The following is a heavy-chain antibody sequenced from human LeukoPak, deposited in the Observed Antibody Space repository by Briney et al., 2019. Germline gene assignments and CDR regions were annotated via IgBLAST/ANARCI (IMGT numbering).Heavy chain of an antibody. CDR2: IRYDGGEK. V-gene: IGHV3-30*02. CDR3: AKNAAAGTPDY. CDR1: GVSFSSHG. Sequence: GGSLRLSCVASGVSFSSHGMHWVRQAPGKGLEWVAFIRYDGGEKYFADFVKGRFTISRDDSKSTLYLQMNSLRGDDTAVYYCAKNAAAGTPDYWGQGTLVTISS. D-gene: IGHD6-13*01. J-gene: IGHJ4*02.